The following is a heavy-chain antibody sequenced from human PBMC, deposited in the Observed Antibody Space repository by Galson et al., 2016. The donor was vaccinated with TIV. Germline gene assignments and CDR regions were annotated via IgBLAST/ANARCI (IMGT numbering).Heavy chain of an antibody. CDR1: GFTFDDYA. CDR2: INWHGNSV. D-gene: IGHD5-18*01. CDR3: AKDRAVAASMDYYFYHAMGV. V-gene: IGHV3-9*01. J-gene: IGHJ6*02. Sequence: SLRLSCAASGFTFDDYAMHWVRQPPGKGLEWVSSINWHGNSVVYADSVKGRFTISRDNGKTSLYLQMNSLRPEDTALYYCAKDRAVAASMDYYFYHAMGVWGQGTAVTVSS.